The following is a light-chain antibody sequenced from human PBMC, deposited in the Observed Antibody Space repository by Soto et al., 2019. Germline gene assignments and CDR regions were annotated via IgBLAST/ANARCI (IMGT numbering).Light chain of an antibody. J-gene: IGKJ1*01. V-gene: IGKV3-20*01. CDR1: QTISSNY. CDR3: QQYVSWT. CDR2: GTS. Sequence: EIVLTQSPGTLSVSPGERATLSCRDSQTISSNYLAWYQQKPGQAPSLLIYGTSSRATGIPDRFSGSGSGTDFTLTSSRLEPEDSAIYFCQQYVSWTFGQGTKVEIK.